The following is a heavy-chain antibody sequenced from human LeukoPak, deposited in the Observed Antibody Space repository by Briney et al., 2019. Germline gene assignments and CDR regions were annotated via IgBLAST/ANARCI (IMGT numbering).Heavy chain of an antibody. V-gene: IGHV5-51*01. D-gene: IGHD3-9*01. CDR1: GYSFTSYW. J-gene: IGHJ4*02. CDR3: ARLLTGATPADY. CDR2: IYPGDSET. Sequence: GESLKISCKGSGYSFTSYWIGWVRQMPGKGLEWMGIIYPGDSETRYRPSFQSQVTISADKSISTAYLQWNSLKASDTAMYYCARLLTGATPADYWGQGTLVTVSS.